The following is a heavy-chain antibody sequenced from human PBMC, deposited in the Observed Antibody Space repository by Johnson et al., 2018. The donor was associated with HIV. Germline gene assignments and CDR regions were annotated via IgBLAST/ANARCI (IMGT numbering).Heavy chain of an antibody. D-gene: IGHD6-13*01. CDR1: GFTFSSYA. Sequence: QVQLVESGGGVVQPGRSLRLSCAASGFTFSSYAMHWVRQAPGKGLEWVAVISYDGSNKYYADSVKGRFTISRDISKNTLFLQMNSLRAEDTAVYYCARPVIAADDAFDIWGQGTMVTVSS. V-gene: IGHV3-30*14. J-gene: IGHJ3*02. CDR3: ARPVIAADDAFDI. CDR2: ISYDGSNK.